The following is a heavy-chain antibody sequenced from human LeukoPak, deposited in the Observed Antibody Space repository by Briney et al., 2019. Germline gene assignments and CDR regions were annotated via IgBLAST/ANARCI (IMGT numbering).Heavy chain of an antibody. J-gene: IGHJ4*02. CDR2: VYYSGST. CDR1: DDSVSSDNYY. D-gene: IGHD6-6*01. V-gene: IGHV4-61*01. CDR3: ARRKAVRPRDYYFGY. Sequence: PSETLSLTCTVSDDSVSSDNYYWSWIRQPPGKGLEWIGYVYYSGSTNYNPSLKSRVTISVDTSKNQFSLKLSSVTAADTAVYFCARRKAVRPRDYYFGYWGQGTLVTVSS.